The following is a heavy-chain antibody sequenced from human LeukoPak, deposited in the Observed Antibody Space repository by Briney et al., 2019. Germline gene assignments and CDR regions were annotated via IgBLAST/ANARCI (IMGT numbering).Heavy chain of an antibody. CDR3: ARVANGDYDY. CDR1: GGSISSGGYS. J-gene: IGHJ4*02. CDR2: IYHSGST. V-gene: IGHV4-30-2*01. Sequence: SETLSLTCAVSGGSISSGGYSSSWIRQPPGKGLEWIGYIYHSGSTYYNPSLKSRVTISVDRSKNQFSLKLSSVTAADTAVYYCARVANGDYDYWGQGTLVTVSS. D-gene: IGHD4-17*01.